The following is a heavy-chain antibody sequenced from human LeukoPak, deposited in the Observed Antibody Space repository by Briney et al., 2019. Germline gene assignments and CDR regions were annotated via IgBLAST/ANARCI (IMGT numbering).Heavy chain of an antibody. V-gene: IGHV4-59*01. Sequence: SETLSLTCTVSGGSISSYYWSWIRQPPGKGLEWIGYIYYSGSTNYNPSLKSRVTISVDTSKNQLSLKLSSVTAADTAVYYCARARDGHYGMDVWGQGTTVTVSS. CDR2: IYYSGST. J-gene: IGHJ6*02. CDR1: GGSISSYY. CDR3: ARARDGHYGMDV. D-gene: IGHD5-24*01.